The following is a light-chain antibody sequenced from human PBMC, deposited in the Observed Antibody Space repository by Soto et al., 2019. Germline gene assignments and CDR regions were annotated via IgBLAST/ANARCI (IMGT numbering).Light chain of an antibody. CDR2: AAS. V-gene: IGKV1D-16*01. CDR3: QQYDGYPQT. CDR1: QAIGSR. J-gene: IGKJ1*01. Sequence: DIQMTQSPSSLSASVGDRITITCRASQAIGSRLAWFQQKPGKAPKYLIQAASTLKSGVPSRFSGSGSGTDFTLTISSLQPEDFAVYYCQQYDGYPQTFGQGTKVDIK.